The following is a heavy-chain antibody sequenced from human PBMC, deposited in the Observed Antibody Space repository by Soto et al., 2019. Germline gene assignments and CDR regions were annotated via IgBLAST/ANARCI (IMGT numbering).Heavy chain of an antibody. V-gene: IGHV3-7*03. J-gene: IGHJ4*02. CDR1: GFTFSMYW. CDR2: IKDDGSEK. D-gene: IGHD3-22*01. CDR3: ARTFYQDSSGYWNRHYFDH. Sequence: PGGSLRLSCAASGFTFSMYWMSWVRQAPGKGLEWVANIKDDGSEKYFVNSVKGRFSISRDNAKSSVYLQMNSLRAEDTAVYYCARTFYQDSSGYWNRHYFDHWGQGSLVTVSS.